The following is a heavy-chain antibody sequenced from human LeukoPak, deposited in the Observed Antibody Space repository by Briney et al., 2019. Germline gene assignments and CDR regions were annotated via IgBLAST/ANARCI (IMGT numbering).Heavy chain of an antibody. CDR1: GFTFSRYS. CDR2: ISSRSSYI. Sequence: GGPQRLSCAPSGFTFSRYSMNWARHSPGKGLEWVSSISSRSSYIYYADSVKGRFTISRDNAKNSLYLQMNSLRAEDTAVYYCARDTSLSGYWGQGTLVTVSS. J-gene: IGHJ4*02. D-gene: IGHD3-16*01. V-gene: IGHV3-21*01. CDR3: ARDTSLSGY.